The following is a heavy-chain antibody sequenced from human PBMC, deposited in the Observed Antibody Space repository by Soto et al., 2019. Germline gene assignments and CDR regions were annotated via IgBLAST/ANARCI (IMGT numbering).Heavy chain of an antibody. J-gene: IGHJ4*03. Sequence: SVKVSCEASGGTLSSFINYPINWVRQAPGQGLEWMGGIVPNVGTVNYAQKFQGRVTVTADKSTGTAYMELSSLRSEDTALYYCARRDTSGFLRYFDNWGQGTLVTVSS. D-gene: IGHD3-3*01. V-gene: IGHV1-69*06. CDR3: ARRDTSGFLRYFDN. CDR2: IVPNVGTV. CDR1: GGTLSSFINYP.